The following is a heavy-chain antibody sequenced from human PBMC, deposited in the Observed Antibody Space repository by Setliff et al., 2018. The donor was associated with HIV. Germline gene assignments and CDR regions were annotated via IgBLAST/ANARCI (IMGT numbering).Heavy chain of an antibody. D-gene: IGHD5-18*01. CDR3: ARGLRGYSYLLGYFDL. J-gene: IGHJ2*01. Sequence: SETLSLTCTVSGGSISSGSYYWSWIRQPAGKGLEWIGRIYASGSTNYTPSLKSRVTISVDTSKNQFSLKLSSVTAADTAVYYCARGLRGYSYLLGYFDLWGRGTLVTVSS. CDR2: IYASGST. CDR1: GGSISSGSYY. V-gene: IGHV4-61*02.